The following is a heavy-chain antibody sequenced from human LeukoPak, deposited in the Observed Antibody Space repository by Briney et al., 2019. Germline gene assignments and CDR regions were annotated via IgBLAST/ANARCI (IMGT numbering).Heavy chain of an antibody. CDR3: ATYRQVLLPFES. V-gene: IGHV3-23*01. Sequence: PGGSPRLSCAASGFTFSTFAMIWVRQPPGKGLEWVSSIFLSGGEIHYADSVRGRFTISRDNSKSTLSLQMNSLRAEDTAIYYCATYRQVLLPFESWGQGTLVTVSS. D-gene: IGHD2-8*02. J-gene: IGHJ4*02. CDR1: GFTFSTFA. CDR2: IFLSGGEI.